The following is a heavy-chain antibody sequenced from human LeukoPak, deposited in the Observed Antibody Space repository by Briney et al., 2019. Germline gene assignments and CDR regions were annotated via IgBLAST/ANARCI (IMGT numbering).Heavy chain of an antibody. CDR3: TTAIRRYCSGGSCYSD. J-gene: IGHJ4*02. D-gene: IGHD2-15*01. CDR2: IKSKTDGGTT. CDR1: GFTFSNAW. V-gene: IGHV3-15*01. Sequence: GGSLRLSCAASGFTFSNAWMSWVRQAPGKGLEWVGRIKSKTDGGTTDYAAPVKGRFTISRDDSRNTLYLQMNSLKTEDTAVYYCTTAIRRYCSGGSCYSDWGQGTLVTVSS.